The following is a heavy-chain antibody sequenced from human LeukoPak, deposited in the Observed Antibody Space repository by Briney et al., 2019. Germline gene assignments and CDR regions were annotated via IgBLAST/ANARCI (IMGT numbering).Heavy chain of an antibody. V-gene: IGHV3-74*01. CDR3: ARAARADCTSPTCHSWLAP. CDR1: GFTLSNSW. J-gene: IGHJ5*02. D-gene: IGHD2/OR15-2a*01. CDR2: INSDGSTT. Sequence: GGSLRLSCAASGFTLSNSWIHWVRQAPGKGLVWVSRINSDGSTTTYADSVKGRFTISRDNAKNTLYLQMNSLRAEDTAVYYCARAARADCTSPTCHSWLAPWGQGTQVTVSS.